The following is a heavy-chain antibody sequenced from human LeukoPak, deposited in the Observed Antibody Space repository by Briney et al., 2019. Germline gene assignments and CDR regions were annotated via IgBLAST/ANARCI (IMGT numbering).Heavy chain of an antibody. Sequence: GASVKVSCKASGYTFTGYHMHWVRQAPGQGLEWMGRINPNSGDTNYAQKFQGRVAMTRDTSISTAFMELTRLRSDDTAVYYCAAGDFWSGYYTVNWFDPWGQGTLVTVSS. CDR3: AAGDFWSGYYTVNWFDP. CDR1: GYTFTGYH. V-gene: IGHV1-2*06. CDR2: INPNSGDT. J-gene: IGHJ5*02. D-gene: IGHD3-3*01.